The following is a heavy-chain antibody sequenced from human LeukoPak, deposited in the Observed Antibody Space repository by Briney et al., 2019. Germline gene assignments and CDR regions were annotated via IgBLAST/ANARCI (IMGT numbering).Heavy chain of an antibody. CDR2: ISYDGSNK. Sequence: PGGSLRLSCAASGFTFSSYGMHWVRQAPGKGLEWVAVISYDGSNKYYADSVKGRFTIPRDNSKNTLYLQMNSLRAEDTAVYYCAKLHFRTISEYGMDVWGKGTTVTVSS. D-gene: IGHD3-3*02. J-gene: IGHJ6*04. CDR3: AKLHFRTISEYGMDV. V-gene: IGHV3-30*18. CDR1: GFTFSSYG.